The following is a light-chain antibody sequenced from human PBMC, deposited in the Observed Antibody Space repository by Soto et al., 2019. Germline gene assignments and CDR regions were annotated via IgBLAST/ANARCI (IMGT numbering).Light chain of an antibody. J-gene: IGKJ5*01. Sequence: EIRMKQSPATLSVSPGERATLSCRASQSVSSNLAWYQQKPGQAPRLLTYGASTRATGIPARFSGSGSGTDFTLTISSLEPEDFAVYYCQQRSNWLITFGQGTRLEIK. CDR2: GAS. CDR1: QSVSSN. CDR3: QQRSNWLIT. V-gene: IGKV3-15*01.